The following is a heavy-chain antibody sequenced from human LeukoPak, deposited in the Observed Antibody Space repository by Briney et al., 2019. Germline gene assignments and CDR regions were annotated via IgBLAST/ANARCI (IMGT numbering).Heavy chain of an antibody. J-gene: IGHJ4*02. CDR3: ATAGNYYFDH. V-gene: IGHV3-74*01. D-gene: IGHD1-1*01. Sequence: PGGSLRLSCAASGFTFGSTWMHWVRQSPEKGLVWVARMNGDGSVTDHADSVKGRFSISRDNARNTLYLQMNSLRAEDTAVYYCATAGNYYFDHWGQGALVTVSS. CDR2: MNGDGSVT. CDR1: GFTFGSTW.